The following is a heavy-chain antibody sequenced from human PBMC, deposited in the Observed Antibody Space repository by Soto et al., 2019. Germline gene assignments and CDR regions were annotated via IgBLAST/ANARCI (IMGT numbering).Heavy chain of an antibody. D-gene: IGHD6-13*01. V-gene: IGHV3-74*01. Sequence: EVQLVESGGGLVQPGGSLRLSCAASGFTFIDYWIHWVRQVPGKGPVWVSRINYDGSSTSYADSVKGRFTISRDNAKNTVDLQMNGLRAEDTAVYYCARGYSSSWPNGLDIWGQGAMVTVSS. CDR1: GFTFIDYW. CDR2: INYDGSST. J-gene: IGHJ3*02. CDR3: ARGYSSSWPNGLDI.